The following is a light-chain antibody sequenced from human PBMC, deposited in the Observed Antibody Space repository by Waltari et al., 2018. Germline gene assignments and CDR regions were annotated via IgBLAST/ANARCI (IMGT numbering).Light chain of an antibody. V-gene: IGKV3-11*01. Sequence: EIVLTQSQATLSLSPGERAPLSCRASQSVSSYLGWYQQKPGQAPRLLIYDASNRATGIPARFSGSGSGTDFTLTISSLEFEDFAVYYCQQRANWPLTFGGGTKVEIK. CDR1: QSVSSY. J-gene: IGKJ4*01. CDR3: QQRANWPLT. CDR2: DAS.